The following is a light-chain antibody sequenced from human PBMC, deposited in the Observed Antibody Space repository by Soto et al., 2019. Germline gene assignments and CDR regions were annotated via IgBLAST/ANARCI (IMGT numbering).Light chain of an antibody. V-gene: IGKV3D-15*01. Sequence: EIVLTQSPATLSVSRGERATLSCRASQSVSSNLAWYQQKPGQAPRLLIYDASKRASGIPARFSGSGSGTEFTLTISSLQSEDFAVYYCQQYDNWPPTFGQGTRLEIK. CDR2: DAS. CDR3: QQYDNWPPT. J-gene: IGKJ5*01. CDR1: QSVSSN.